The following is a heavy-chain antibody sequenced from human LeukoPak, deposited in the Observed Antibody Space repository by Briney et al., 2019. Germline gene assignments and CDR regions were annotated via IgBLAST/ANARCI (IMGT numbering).Heavy chain of an antibody. J-gene: IGHJ4*02. V-gene: IGHV3-30*04. CDR1: GFTFSSYA. CDR2: ISYDGSNK. CDR3: VRDFVGPDEY. D-gene: IGHD2-21*01. Sequence: GRSLRLSCAASGFTFSSYAMHWVRQAPGKGLEWVAVISYDGSNKYYADSVKGRFTISRDNSKNTLYLQMNSLRAEDTAVYYCVRDFVGPDEYWGQGTQVTVSS.